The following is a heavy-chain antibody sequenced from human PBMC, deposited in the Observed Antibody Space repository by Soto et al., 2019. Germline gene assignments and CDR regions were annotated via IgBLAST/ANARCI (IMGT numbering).Heavy chain of an antibody. CDR3: ARLGHPGH. CDR2: VIPILGTA. J-gene: IGHJ4*02. V-gene: IGHV1-69*01. Sequence: QVQLVQSGAEVKKPGSSVKVSCTASGGSLRNSVISWVRQAPAQRLEWMGGVIPILGTANYAQKFQGRVTMTADEATTTAYIDLSSLSRDDTAVYYCARLGHPGHWGPGTLVIVSS. CDR1: GGSLRNSV.